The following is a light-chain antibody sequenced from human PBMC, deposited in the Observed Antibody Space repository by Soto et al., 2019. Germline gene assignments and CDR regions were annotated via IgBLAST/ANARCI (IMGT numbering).Light chain of an antibody. CDR3: QQYEGWPRT. CDR1: QNIHSN. Sequence: EIVMTQSPDTLSVSPGDTATLSCRSSQNIHSNLAWYQQKPGQAPTLLIYGVTARAPGVPARFSGSGSGTDFTLTIRSVQSGDFGVFYCQQYEGWPRTFGLGTKVEIQ. J-gene: IGKJ2*01. CDR2: GVT. V-gene: IGKV3-15*01.